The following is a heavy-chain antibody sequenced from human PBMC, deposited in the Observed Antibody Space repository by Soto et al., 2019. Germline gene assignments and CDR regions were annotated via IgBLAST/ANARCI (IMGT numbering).Heavy chain of an antibody. D-gene: IGHD3-16*02. CDR3: AKPTSFVTCFDS. CDR2: ISHDGTDK. J-gene: IGHJ5*01. Sequence: GGSLRLSCAASGFTFWKFGLHWVRQSPREGLEWVALISHDGTDKYYADSVKGRFTISRDNSKDTLFLHMDNLRPEGTGIYYCAKPTSFVTCFDSWGQGTLVTVSS. V-gene: IGHV3-30*18. CDR1: GFTFWKFG.